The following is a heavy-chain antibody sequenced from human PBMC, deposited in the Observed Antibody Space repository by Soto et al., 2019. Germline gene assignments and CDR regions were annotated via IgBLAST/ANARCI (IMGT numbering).Heavy chain of an antibody. D-gene: IGHD3-10*01. Sequence: XSVNDSYKPTDYCFLAHYVQWLRQAPGQRIDWMGWINPRNGDTKYAQKFQGRITMARDTSISTHYVELSRLRSDDTAIYYCARDLNPYYGPGRLHVFFDSWGQGTLVTFSA. CDR3: ARDLNPYYGPGRLHVFFDS. J-gene: IGHJ4*02. CDR2: INPRNGDT. CDR1: DYCFLAHY. V-gene: IGHV1-2*02.